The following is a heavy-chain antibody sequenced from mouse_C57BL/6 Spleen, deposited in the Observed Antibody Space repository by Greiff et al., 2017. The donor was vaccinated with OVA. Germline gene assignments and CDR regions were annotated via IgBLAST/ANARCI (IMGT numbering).Heavy chain of an antibody. J-gene: IGHJ4*01. CDR3: ARRGGGYAMDY. Sequence: QVQLQQPGAELVMPGASVKLSCKASGYTFTSYWMHWVKQRPGQGLEWIGEIDPSDSYTNYNQKFKGKSTLTVDKSSSTAYMQLSSLTSEDSAVYYWARRGGGYAMDYWGQGTSVTVSS. CDR1: GYTFTSYW. V-gene: IGHV1-69*01. CDR2: IDPSDSYT.